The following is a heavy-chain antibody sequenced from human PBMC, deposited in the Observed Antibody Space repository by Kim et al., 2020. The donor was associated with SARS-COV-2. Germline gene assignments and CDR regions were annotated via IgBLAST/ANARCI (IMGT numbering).Heavy chain of an antibody. Sequence: GGSLRLSCAASGFTFSSYSMNWVRQAPGKGLEWVSSISSSSYIYYADSVKGRFTISRDNAKNSLYLQMNSLRAEDTAVYYCARDSWDYSNYAPYYYYYGMDVWGQGTTVTVSS. D-gene: IGHD4-4*01. CDR1: GFTFSSYS. V-gene: IGHV3-21*01. J-gene: IGHJ6*02. CDR2: ISSSSYI. CDR3: ARDSWDYSNYAPYYYYYGMDV.